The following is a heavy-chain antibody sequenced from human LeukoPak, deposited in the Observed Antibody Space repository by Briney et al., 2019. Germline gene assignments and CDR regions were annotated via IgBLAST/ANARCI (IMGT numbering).Heavy chain of an antibody. V-gene: IGHV1-2*02. CDR1: GHSFTGYY. Sequence: ASVKVSCKASGHSFTGYYIHWVRQAPGQGLEWMGWINPDSGGTSYAQKFQGRVTMTRDTSISTAYMELSRLRSDDTAVYFCARDFMVWGQGTLVTVSS. CDR3: ARDFMV. D-gene: IGHD4/OR15-4a*01. J-gene: IGHJ4*02. CDR2: INPDSGGT.